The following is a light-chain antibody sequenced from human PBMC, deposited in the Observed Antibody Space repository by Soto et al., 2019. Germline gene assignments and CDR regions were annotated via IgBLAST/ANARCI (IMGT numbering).Light chain of an antibody. Sequence: QSVLTQPASVSGSPGQSITISCTGSGRDIGAYDYVSWYQQHPGKAPKLLIYGVKNRPSGVSYRFSASKSAFTASLTISGRQAEDEAHYYCSSYTTSDFYVFGPGTKLTVL. V-gene: IGLV2-14*01. CDR3: SSYTTSDFYV. J-gene: IGLJ1*01. CDR2: GVK. CDR1: GRDIGAYDY.